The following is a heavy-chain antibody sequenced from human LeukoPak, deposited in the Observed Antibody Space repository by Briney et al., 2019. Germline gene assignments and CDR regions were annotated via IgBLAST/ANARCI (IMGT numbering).Heavy chain of an antibody. CDR2: ISYDGSNK. CDR3: ARDRMVRGVIITRLDY. D-gene: IGHD3-10*01. J-gene: IGHJ4*02. V-gene: IGHV3-30-3*01. CDR1: GFTVSSNY. Sequence: PGGSLRLSCAASGFTVSSNYMSWVRQAPGKGLEWVAVISYDGSNKYYADSVKGRFTISRDNSKNTLYLQMNSLRAEDTAVYYCARDRMVRGVIITRLDYWGQGTLVTVSS.